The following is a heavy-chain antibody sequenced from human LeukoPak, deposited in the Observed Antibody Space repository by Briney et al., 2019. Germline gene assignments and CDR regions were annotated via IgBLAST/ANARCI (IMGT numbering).Heavy chain of an antibody. CDR1: GDSISNYY. CDR2: IYYSGST. V-gene: IGHV4-59*08. CDR3: ARQEYSSSSSLDY. D-gene: IGHD6-6*01. Sequence: PSETLSLTCTVSGDSISNYYWSWIRQPPGKGLEGIGYIYYSGSTNYNPSLKSRVTISIDTSKNQFSLKLSSVTAADTAVYYCARQEYSSSSSLDYWGQGTLVTVSS. J-gene: IGHJ4*02.